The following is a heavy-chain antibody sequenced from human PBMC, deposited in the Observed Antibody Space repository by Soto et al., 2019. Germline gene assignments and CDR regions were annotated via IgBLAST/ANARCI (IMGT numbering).Heavy chain of an antibody. CDR2: MNPNSGNT. V-gene: IGHV1-8*01. CDR1: GYTFTSFD. D-gene: IGHD6-6*01. Sequence: ASVKVSCKASGYTFTSFDINWVRQATGQGLEWMGWMNPNSGNTGYAQKFQGRVTMTRNTSISTAYMELSSLRSEDTAVYYCARGVAARPYWFDPWGQGTLVTVSS. CDR3: ARGVAARPYWFDP. J-gene: IGHJ5*02.